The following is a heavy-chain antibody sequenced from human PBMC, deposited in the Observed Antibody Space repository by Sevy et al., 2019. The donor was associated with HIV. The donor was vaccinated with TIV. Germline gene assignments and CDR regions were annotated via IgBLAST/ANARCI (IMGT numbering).Heavy chain of an antibody. J-gene: IGHJ6*02. Sequence: GGSLRLSCAASEFTVSSNYMSWVRQAPGKGLEWVSVIYSGGSTYYADSVKGRFTISRDNSKNTLYLQMNSLRAEDTAVYYCAREGYSGYDRAYYYYYGMDVWGQGTTVTVSS. CDR2: IYSGGST. V-gene: IGHV3-53*01. CDR3: AREGYSGYDRAYYYYYGMDV. D-gene: IGHD5-12*01. CDR1: EFTVSSNY.